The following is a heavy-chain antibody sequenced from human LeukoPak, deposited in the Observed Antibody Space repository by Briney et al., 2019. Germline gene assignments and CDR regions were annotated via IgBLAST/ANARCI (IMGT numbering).Heavy chain of an antibody. D-gene: IGHD1-1*01. CDR1: GGTFSSYA. CDR2: IIPIFGTA. J-gene: IGHJ6*03. CDR3: ARGDKWKKDEYYYYYYMDV. Sequence: PWASVKVSCKASGGTFSSYAISWVRQAPGQGLEWMGGIIPIFGTANYAQKFQGRVTITTDESTSTAYMELSSLRSEDTAVYYCARGDKWKKDEYYYYYYMDVWGKGTTVTVSS. V-gene: IGHV1-69*05.